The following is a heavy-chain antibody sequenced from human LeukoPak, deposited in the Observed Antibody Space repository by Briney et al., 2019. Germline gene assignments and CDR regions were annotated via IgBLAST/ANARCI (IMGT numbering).Heavy chain of an antibody. D-gene: IGHD4-11*01. J-gene: IGHJ6*02. Sequence: GGSLRLSCVASGFIVSSYYMTWVRQAPGKGLEWVSVIYSGGSTYYADSVKGRVAISRDNSKNTAFLQMNSVRAEDAAVYFCARSYSNHLFGMDVWGQGTTVTVTS. CDR1: GFIVSSYY. CDR3: ARSYSNHLFGMDV. V-gene: IGHV3-66*01. CDR2: IYSGGST.